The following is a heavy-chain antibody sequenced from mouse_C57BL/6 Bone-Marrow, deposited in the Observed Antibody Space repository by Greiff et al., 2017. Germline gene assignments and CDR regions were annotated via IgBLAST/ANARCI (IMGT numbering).Heavy chain of an antibody. CDR1: GFTFSNYW. J-gene: IGHJ2*01. D-gene: IGHD4-1*02. Sequence: EVKLMESGGGLVQPGGSMKLSCVASGFTFSNYWMNWVRQSPEKGLEWVAQIRLKSDNYATHYAESVKGRFTISRDDSKSGVYLQMNNLRAEDTGIYYCTGNWEGDYWGQGTTLTVSS. CDR2: IRLKSDNYAT. V-gene: IGHV6-3*01. CDR3: TGNWEGDY.